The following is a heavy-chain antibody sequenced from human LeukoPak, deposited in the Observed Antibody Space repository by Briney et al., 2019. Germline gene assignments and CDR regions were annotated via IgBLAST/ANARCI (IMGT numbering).Heavy chain of an antibody. CDR3: ARLCTAMVTNYYYYGMDV. J-gene: IGHJ6*02. CDR1: GGSISSYY. D-gene: IGHD5-18*01. V-gene: IGHV4-59*08. Sequence: PSETLSLTCTVSGGSISSYYWSWIRQPPGKGLEWIGYIYYSGSTNYNPSLKSRVTISVDTSKNQFSLKLSSVTAADTAVYYCARLCTAMVTNYYYYGMDVWGQGTTVTVSS. CDR2: IYYSGST.